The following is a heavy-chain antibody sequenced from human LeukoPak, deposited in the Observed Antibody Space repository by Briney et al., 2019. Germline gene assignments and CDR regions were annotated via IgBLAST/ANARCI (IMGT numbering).Heavy chain of an antibody. J-gene: IGHJ4*02. CDR1: GASVSSSH. D-gene: IGHD2/OR15-2a*01. V-gene: IGHV4-59*02. Sequence: LSETPSLTCVVSGASVSSSHWNWIRQLPGKGLEWICCLSYTGKTHYTPSLTSRVTISLDTSKNQVSLKLRSVTAADTAVYCSEGYFEPFDHWGQGTLVTVPS. CDR2: LSYTGKT. CDR3: EGYFEPFDH.